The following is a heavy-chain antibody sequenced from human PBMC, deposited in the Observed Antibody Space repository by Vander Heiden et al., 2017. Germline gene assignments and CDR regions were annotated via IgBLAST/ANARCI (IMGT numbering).Heavy chain of an antibody. CDR3: ARDLTVAGTYYYYGLDV. CDR1: GYTVRGND. V-gene: IGHV1-2*02. Sequence: QVQLVQSGTEVKKPEASVKVSCKASGYTVRGNDMNWVRQAPGQGLEWVGWINPNSGGTNYAQKFQGRVTMTWDTSISTAYMELSRLRSDDTAVYFCARDLTVAGTYYYYGLDVWGHGTTVIVSS. D-gene: IGHD6-19*01. J-gene: IGHJ6*02. CDR2: INPNSGGT.